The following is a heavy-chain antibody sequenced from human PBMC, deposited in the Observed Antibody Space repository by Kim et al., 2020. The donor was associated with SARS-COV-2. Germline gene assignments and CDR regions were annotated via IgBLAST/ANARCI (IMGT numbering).Heavy chain of an antibody. V-gene: IGHV3-73*01. Sequence: GGSLRLSCAASGFTFSGSAMHWVRQASGKGLEWVGHIRSKANSYATAYAASVKGRFTISRDDSKNTAYLQMNSLKTEDTAVYYCTSNYGSGSLPLVVYYYYGMDVWGQGTTVTVSS. J-gene: IGHJ6*02. CDR2: IRSKANSYAT. CDR3: TSNYGSGSLPLVVYYYYGMDV. CDR1: GFTFSGSA. D-gene: IGHD3-10*01.